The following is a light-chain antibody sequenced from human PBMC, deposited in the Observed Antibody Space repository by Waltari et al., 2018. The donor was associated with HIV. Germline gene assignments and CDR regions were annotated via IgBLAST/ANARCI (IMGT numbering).Light chain of an antibody. J-gene: IGLJ3*02. CDR2: KDT. V-gene: IGLV3-25*03. Sequence: SYELTQPPSLSVSPGQTARITCSGTALPTKYAYWYQHKPVQAPPLLTYKDTERPSGIPDRVSGSTAGTTVTLSISGVQAEDEADYYCQSADGGGAIWVFGGGTRLTV. CDR3: QSADGGGAIWV. CDR1: ALPTKY.